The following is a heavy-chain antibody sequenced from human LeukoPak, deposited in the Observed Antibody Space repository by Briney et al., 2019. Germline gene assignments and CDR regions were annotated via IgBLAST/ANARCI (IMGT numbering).Heavy chain of an antibody. V-gene: IGHV4-38-2*01. J-gene: IGHJ5*02. Sequence: SETLSLTCAVSGYSISSGYYWGWIRQPPGKGLEWIGSIYDSGSTYYNPSLKSRVTISVDTSKTQFSLKLSSVTAADTAVYYCARGFEGLTEYYDILTGYYPHNWFDPWGQGTLVTVSS. CDR2: IYDSGST. CDR3: ARGFEGLTEYYDILTGYYPHNWFDP. D-gene: IGHD3-9*01. CDR1: GYSISSGYY.